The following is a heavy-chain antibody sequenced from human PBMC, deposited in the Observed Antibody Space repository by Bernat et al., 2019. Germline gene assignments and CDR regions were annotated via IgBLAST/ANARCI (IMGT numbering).Heavy chain of an antibody. CDR1: GYTFTGYY. CDR2: INPNSGGT. CDR3: ARVKGRITMDGDY. D-gene: IGHD3-10*01. J-gene: IGHJ4*02. V-gene: IGHV1-2*02. Sequence: QVQLVQSGAEVKKPGASVKVSCKASGYTFTGYYMHWVRQAPGQGLEWMGWINPNSGGTNYAQKLQGRVTMTTDTSTSTAYMELRSLRSDDTAVYYCARVKGRITMDGDYWGQGTLVTVSS.